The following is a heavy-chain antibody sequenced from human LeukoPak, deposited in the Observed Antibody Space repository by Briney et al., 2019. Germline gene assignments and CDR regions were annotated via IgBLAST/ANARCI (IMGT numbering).Heavy chain of an antibody. Sequence: GESLKISCKGSGYSFPSHWIGWVRQMPGKGLEWMGIIYPDDSDTRYSPSFQGQVTISADRSVSTAYLQWSSLKASNTAMYFCARSDVAGIYFDYWGQGTLVTVSS. V-gene: IGHV5-51*01. CDR1: GYSFPSHW. J-gene: IGHJ4*02. CDR3: ARSDVAGIYFDY. CDR2: IYPDDSDT. D-gene: IGHD6-19*01.